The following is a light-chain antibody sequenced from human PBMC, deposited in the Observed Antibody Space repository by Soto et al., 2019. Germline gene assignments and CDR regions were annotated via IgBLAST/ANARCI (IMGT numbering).Light chain of an antibody. CDR1: QTVSNN. Sequence: ERVMTQSPATLSVSPGEKATLSCRASQTVSNNVAWYQQKPGQAPRLLIYFASTRATGIPARFSGSGSGTEFTLTISTLQSEDIGVYYCQHYNEWPLTFGGGTKVETK. V-gene: IGKV3-15*01. CDR2: FAS. CDR3: QHYNEWPLT. J-gene: IGKJ4*01.